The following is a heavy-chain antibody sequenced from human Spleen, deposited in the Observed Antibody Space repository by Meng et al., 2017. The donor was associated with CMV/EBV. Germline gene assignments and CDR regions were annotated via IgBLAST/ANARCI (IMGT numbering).Heavy chain of an antibody. CDR2: IYYSGST. CDR3: ARHVLGYCSSTSCSTPDY. J-gene: IGHJ4*02. CDR1: SSSSSSYY. D-gene: IGHD2-2*01. Sequence: SSSSSSYYWGGIRQPPGKGLEWIGSIYYSGSTYYNPSLKSRVTISVDTSKNQFSLKLSSVTAADTAVYYCARHVLGYCSSTSCSTPDYWGQGTLVTVSS. V-gene: IGHV4-39*01.